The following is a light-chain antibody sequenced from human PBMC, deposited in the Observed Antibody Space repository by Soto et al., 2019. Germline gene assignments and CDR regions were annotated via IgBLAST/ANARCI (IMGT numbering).Light chain of an antibody. CDR3: QQLYSYPFT. CDR1: QGISNH. CDR2: HAS. Sequence: DIQLTQSPSFLSASLGDRATLTCRASQGISNHLAWYQQKPGKAPSLLIYHASTLQTGVPSRFSGSQSGTEFTRTLSTLQPEDFATYYYQQLYSYPFTFGPGTKVDVK. J-gene: IGKJ3*01. V-gene: IGKV1-9*01.